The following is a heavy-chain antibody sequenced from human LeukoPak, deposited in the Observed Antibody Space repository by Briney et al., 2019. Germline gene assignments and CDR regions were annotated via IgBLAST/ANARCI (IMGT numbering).Heavy chain of an antibody. CDR3: ARGFYSSSWFDY. Sequence: SETLSLTRAVYGGSFSCYYWSWIRQPPGKGLEWIGEINHSGSTNYNPSLKSRVTISVDTSKNQFSLKLSSVTAADTAVYYCARGFYSSSWFDYWGQGTLVTVSS. CDR2: INHSGST. J-gene: IGHJ4*02. D-gene: IGHD6-13*01. CDR1: GGSFSCYY. V-gene: IGHV4-34*01.